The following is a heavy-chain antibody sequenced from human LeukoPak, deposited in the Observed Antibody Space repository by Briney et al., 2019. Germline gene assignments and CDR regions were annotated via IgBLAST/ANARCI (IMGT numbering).Heavy chain of an antibody. CDR1: GFIFTDFS. CDR2: ISTSSRFI. J-gene: IGHJ4*02. Sequence: GGSLRLSCATSGFIFTDFSINWVRQAPGNGLEWVSSISTSSRFIHYADSVKGRFTISRDDANNVVYLQMSSLRVEDTALYYCARGLWELLNWGQGTLVTVSS. V-gene: IGHV3-21*01. D-gene: IGHD1-26*01. CDR3: ARGLWELLN.